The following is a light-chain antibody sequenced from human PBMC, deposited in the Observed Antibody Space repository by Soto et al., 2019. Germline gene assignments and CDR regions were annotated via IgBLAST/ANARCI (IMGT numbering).Light chain of an antibody. Sequence: EIVLTQSPATLSLSPGDTATLSCRASQSVSSYLAWYQQKPGQAPRLLIYDASNRATGIPARFSGSGSGTDFTRTIGSLEPEDFAVYYCQQRSNWPRTFGQGTKVEIK. CDR3: QQRSNWPRT. V-gene: IGKV3-11*01. J-gene: IGKJ2*01. CDR1: QSVSSY. CDR2: DAS.